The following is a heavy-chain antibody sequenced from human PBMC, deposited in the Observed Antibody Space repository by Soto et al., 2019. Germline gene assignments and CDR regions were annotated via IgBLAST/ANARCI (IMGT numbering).Heavy chain of an antibody. V-gene: IGHV3-33*06. J-gene: IGHJ4*02. D-gene: IGHD2-8*01. CDR2: IWYGGSNT. CDR3: AKGDAVYAPLGDY. Sequence: HPGGSLRLSCAASGFTFSSYGMHWVRQAPGKGLEWVAAIWYGGSNTYYADSVKGRFTISRDNSKNTLYLQMNSLRAEDTAVYYCAKGDAVYAPLGDYWGQGTLVTVSS. CDR1: GFTFSSYG.